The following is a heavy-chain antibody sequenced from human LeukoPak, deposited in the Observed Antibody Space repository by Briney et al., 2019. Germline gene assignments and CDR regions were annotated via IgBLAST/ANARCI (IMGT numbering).Heavy chain of an antibody. CDR2: INSGSGYTK. J-gene: IGHJ4*02. V-gene: IGHV3-11*04. D-gene: IGHD6-19*01. Sequence: GGSLRLSCAASGFTFSDYFISWIRQTPGKGLEWISYINSGSGYTKYYADSVKGRFTISRDNARNSVYLQMNSLRAEDTAVYYCAREIIEVHGSFDYWGQGILVTVSS. CDR1: GFTFSDYF. CDR3: AREIIEVHGSFDY.